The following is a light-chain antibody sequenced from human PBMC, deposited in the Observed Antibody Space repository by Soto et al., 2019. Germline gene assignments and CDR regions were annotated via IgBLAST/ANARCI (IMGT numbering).Light chain of an antibody. V-gene: IGKV1-39*01. J-gene: IGKJ4*01. Sequence: DIQMTQSPSSLSASVGDRITITCRASQSIGFYLNWYQQKPGKAPKFLMYGASFLQSGVPSRFSGSGSGTEFTLTIHSLQPEDFATYYCQQSSSTPLTFGGGTKVDIK. CDR1: QSIGFY. CDR2: GAS. CDR3: QQSSSTPLT.